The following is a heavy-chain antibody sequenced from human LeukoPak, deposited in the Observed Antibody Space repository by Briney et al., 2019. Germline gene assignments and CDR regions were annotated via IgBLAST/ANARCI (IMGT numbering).Heavy chain of an antibody. Sequence: ASVKVSCRASGYTFTSYYMHWVRQAPGRELEWMGIINPSGGSTTYAQMFQGRVTMTRDTSTRTVYMELSSLRSEDTAAYYCAREGEVIVTDNLFYWGQGTLVTVSS. CDR3: AREGEVIVTDNLFY. V-gene: IGHV1-46*01. CDR1: GYTFTSYY. CDR2: INPSGGST. J-gene: IGHJ4*02. D-gene: IGHD2-21*01.